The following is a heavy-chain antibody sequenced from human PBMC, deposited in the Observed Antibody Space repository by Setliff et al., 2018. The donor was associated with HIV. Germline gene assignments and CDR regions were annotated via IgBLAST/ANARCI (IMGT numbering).Heavy chain of an antibody. Sequence: GASVKVSCKTSGYTFTVNHLHWVRQAPGQGVEWVGKISPDSGDTFYAQKFQGRVTLTRDTSITTAYMELSTLRDDDTAVYYCARHAVPHYYDSSGPSWGPGTLVTVSS. CDR2: ISPDSGDT. J-gene: IGHJ5*02. V-gene: IGHV1-2*02. CDR3: ARHAVPHYYDSSGPS. D-gene: IGHD3-22*01. CDR1: GYTFTVNH.